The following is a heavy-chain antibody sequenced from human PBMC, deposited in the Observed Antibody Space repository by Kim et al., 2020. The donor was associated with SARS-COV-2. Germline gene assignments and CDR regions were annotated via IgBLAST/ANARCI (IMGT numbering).Heavy chain of an antibody. J-gene: IGHJ6*02. D-gene: IGHD6-13*01. Sequence: GGSLRLPCAASGFIFTRNAMHWVRQAPGKGLEWVAMIWYDGSNKNYTDSVRGRFTISRDDSKNTVSLQMNSLRVEDTAVYYCARDGQQQASYALDVWGQGTTVSVSS. V-gene: IGHV3-33*01. CDR2: IWYDGSNK. CDR3: ARDGQQQASYALDV. CDR1: GFIFTRNA.